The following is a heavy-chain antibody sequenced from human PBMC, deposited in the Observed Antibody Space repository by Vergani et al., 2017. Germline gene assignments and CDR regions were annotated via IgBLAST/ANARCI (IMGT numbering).Heavy chain of an antibody. J-gene: IGHJ4*02. V-gene: IGHV3-30*02. Sequence: QVQLVEWGGGVVQPGGSLRLSCTASGFIFSSHGMHWVRQAPGKGLEWVAFIRYDGSRGDYGESVKGRFTISRDNSKNMVYIQMNSLRPEDTAVYYCVKGKGTFENWGQGALVTVSS. CDR3: VKGKGTFEN. CDR2: IRYDGSRG. D-gene: IGHD1-7*01. CDR1: GFIFSSHG.